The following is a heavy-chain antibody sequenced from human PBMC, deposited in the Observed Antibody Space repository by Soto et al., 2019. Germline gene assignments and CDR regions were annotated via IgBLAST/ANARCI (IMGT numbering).Heavy chain of an antibody. CDR2: INTNTGNP. D-gene: IGHD2-2*01. CDR1: GYTFTSYA. J-gene: IGHJ5*02. V-gene: IGHV7-4-1*01. CDR3: ARDLLGLPAAMAWFDP. Sequence: QVQLVQSGSELKKPGASVNVSCKASGYTFTSYAMNWVRQAPGQGLEWMGWINTNTGNPTYAQGFTGRFVFSLDTAVSTAYLQICSLKAEDTAVYYCARDLLGLPAAMAWFDPWGQGTLVTVSS.